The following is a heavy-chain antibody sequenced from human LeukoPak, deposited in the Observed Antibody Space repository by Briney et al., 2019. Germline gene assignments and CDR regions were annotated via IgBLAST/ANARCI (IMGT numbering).Heavy chain of an antibody. D-gene: IGHD6-13*01. Sequence: SETLSLTCTVSGGSISSGYYWGWIRQPPGKGLEWIGSIYHSGSTYYNPSLKSRVTISVDTSKNQFSLKLSSVTAADTAVYYCARSYSSSWYHYYYYMDVWGKGTTVTISS. CDR3: ARSYSSSWYHYYYYMDV. V-gene: IGHV4-38-2*02. CDR1: GGSISSGYY. CDR2: IYHSGST. J-gene: IGHJ6*03.